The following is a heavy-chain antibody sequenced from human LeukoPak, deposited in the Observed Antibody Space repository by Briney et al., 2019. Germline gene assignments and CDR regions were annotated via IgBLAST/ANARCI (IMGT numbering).Heavy chain of an antibody. Sequence: GGSLRLSCAASGFTFSSYSMNWVRQAPGKGLEWVSSISSSSSYIYYADSVKGRFTISGDNAKNSLYLQMNSLRAEDTAVYYCARDIGSGSYPPFWGQGTLVTVSS. D-gene: IGHD3-10*01. J-gene: IGHJ4*02. CDR1: GFTFSSYS. V-gene: IGHV3-21*01. CDR3: ARDIGSGSYPPF. CDR2: ISSSSSYI.